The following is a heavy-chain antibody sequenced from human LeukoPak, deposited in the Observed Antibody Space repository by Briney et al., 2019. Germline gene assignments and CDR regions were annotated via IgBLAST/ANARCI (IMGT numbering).Heavy chain of an antibody. J-gene: IGHJ3*02. CDR3: AKDFESGYYFSAPNDAFDI. CDR2: ISGSGGST. D-gene: IGHD3-3*01. Sequence: GGSLRLSCAASGFTFSSYAMSWVRQAPGKGQEWVSAISGSGGSTYYADSVKGRFTISRDNSKNTLYLQMNSLRAEDTAVYYCAKDFESGYYFSAPNDAFDIWGQGTMVSVSS. CDR1: GFTFSSYA. V-gene: IGHV3-23*01.